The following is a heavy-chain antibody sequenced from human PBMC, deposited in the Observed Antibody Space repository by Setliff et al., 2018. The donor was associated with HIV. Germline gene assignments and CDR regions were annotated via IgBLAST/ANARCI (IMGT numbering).Heavy chain of an antibody. CDR3: ARVSSTYWYSIFRNYYYHMDV. CDR2: IYYSGST. J-gene: IGHJ6*03. CDR1: GYSISSGYY. V-gene: IGHV4-38-2*01. D-gene: IGHD2-8*02. Sequence: PSETLSLTCAVSGYSISSGYYWGWIRQPPGKGLEWVGSIYYSGSTYYNPSLKSRVTISVDTSKNQFSLKLSSVTAADTAVYYCARVSSTYWYSIFRNYYYHMDVWGKGTTVTVSS.